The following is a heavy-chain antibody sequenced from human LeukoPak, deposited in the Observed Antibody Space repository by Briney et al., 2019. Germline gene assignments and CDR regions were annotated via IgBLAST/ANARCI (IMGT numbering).Heavy chain of an antibody. Sequence: SETLSLTCTVSGGSISSYYWSWIRQPPGKGLEWIGYIYYSGSTNYNPSLKSRVTISVDTSKNQFSLKLSSVTAADTAVYYCARIQGGVSRWGYFDYWGQGTLVTVSS. CDR2: IYYSGST. V-gene: IGHV4-59*12. J-gene: IGHJ4*02. CDR1: GGSISSYY. D-gene: IGHD2-8*02. CDR3: ARIQGGVSRWGYFDY.